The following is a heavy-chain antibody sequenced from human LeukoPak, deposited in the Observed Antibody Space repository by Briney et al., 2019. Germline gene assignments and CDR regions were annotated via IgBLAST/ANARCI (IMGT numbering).Heavy chain of an antibody. D-gene: IGHD1-26*01. J-gene: IGHJ4*02. V-gene: IGHV4-38-2*02. CDR1: GYSISRSYY. CDR3: ARDSRASGIFDY. Sequence: PSETLSLTCDVSGYSISRSYYWGWIRQPPGKGLEWIGSIYHSGSTYYNPSLKSRVTISVDTSKNQFSLELSSVTAADTAVYYCARDSRASGIFDYWGQGTLVTVSS. CDR2: IYHSGST.